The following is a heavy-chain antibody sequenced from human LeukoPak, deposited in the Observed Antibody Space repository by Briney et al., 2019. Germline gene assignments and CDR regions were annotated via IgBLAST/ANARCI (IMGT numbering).Heavy chain of an antibody. CDR3: AKDLRRRYYFGSGSRGGTFDI. CDR2: ISYDGSNK. V-gene: IGHV3-30*18. J-gene: IGHJ3*02. D-gene: IGHD3-10*01. Sequence: GRSLRLSCAASGFMFSNYGMQWVRQAPGKGVEWVAVISYDGSNKYYADSVKGRFTISRDNSKNTLYLQMNSLRAEDTAVYYCAKDLRRRYYFGSGSRGGTFDIWGQGTMVTVSS. CDR1: GFMFSNYG.